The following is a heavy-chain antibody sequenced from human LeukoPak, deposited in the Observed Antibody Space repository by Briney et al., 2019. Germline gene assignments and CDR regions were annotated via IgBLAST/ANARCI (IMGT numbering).Heavy chain of an antibody. D-gene: IGHD5-12*01. CDR1: GFTFSSYW. V-gene: IGHV3-74*01. CDR2: INSDGSST. CDR3: ARDKVSGIVATICDY. J-gene: IGHJ4*02. Sequence: GGSLRLSCAASGFTFSSYWMSWVRQAPGKGLVWVSRINSDGSSTSYADSVKGRFTISRDNAKNSLYLQMNSLRAEDTAVYYCARDKVSGIVATICDYWGQGTLVTVSS.